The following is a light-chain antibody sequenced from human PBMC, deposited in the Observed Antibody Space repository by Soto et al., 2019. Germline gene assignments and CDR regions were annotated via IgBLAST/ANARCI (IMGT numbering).Light chain of an antibody. CDR1: SGSIASNY. V-gene: IGLV6-57*04. J-gene: IGLJ2*01. Sequence: NFMLTQPHSVSESPGKTVTISCTRSSGSIASNYVQWYQQRPGSAPPTVIYEDNQRPSGVPDRFSGSIDSSSNSASLTISGLKTEDEADYYCQSYDSSTPVVFGGGTKLTVL. CDR3: QSYDSSTPVV. CDR2: EDN.